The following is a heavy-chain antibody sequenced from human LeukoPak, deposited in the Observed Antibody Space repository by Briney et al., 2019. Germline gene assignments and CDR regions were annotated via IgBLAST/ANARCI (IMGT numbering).Heavy chain of an antibody. Sequence: ASVKGSCKASGYTFTVYSIHWVRQAPRQGLEWMGCINPNIGGTNYTQKFQCRVTMTTDTSITTPYMELSRLRSDDTDVYFCARVGPEIRFLECLYYFDYWGQGTVVSVSS. J-gene: IGHJ4*02. CDR3: ARVGPEIRFLECLYYFDY. V-gene: IGHV1-2*02. D-gene: IGHD3-3*01. CDR2: INPNIGGT. CDR1: GYTFTVYS.